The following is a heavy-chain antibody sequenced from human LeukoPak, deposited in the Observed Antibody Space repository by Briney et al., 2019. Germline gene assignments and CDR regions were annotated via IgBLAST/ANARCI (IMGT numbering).Heavy chain of an antibody. Sequence: GGSLRLSCAASGFTSSSYWMHWVRQPQGKGLVWVSRINSVGSSTSYADSVKGRFTISRDNAKNTLYLQMNSLRAEDTAVYYCASGGAARTNWFDPWGQGTLVTVSS. CDR3: ASGGAARTNWFDP. J-gene: IGHJ5*02. V-gene: IGHV3-74*01. D-gene: IGHD6-6*01. CDR1: GFTSSSYW. CDR2: INSVGSST.